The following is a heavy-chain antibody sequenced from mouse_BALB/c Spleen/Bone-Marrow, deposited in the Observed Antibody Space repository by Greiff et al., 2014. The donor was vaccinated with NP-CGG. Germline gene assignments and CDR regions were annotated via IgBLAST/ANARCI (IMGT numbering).Heavy chain of an antibody. CDR2: IDPANGNT. Sequence: EVQLQQSGAELVKPGASVKLSCTASGLNIKDTYMHWVKQRPEQGLEWIGRIDPANGNTKYDPKFQGKATITADTSSNTAYLQLSSLTSEDTAVYYCARGLLQYYYAMDYWGQGTSVTVSS. CDR1: GLNIKDTY. V-gene: IGHV14-3*02. D-gene: IGHD2-3*01. J-gene: IGHJ4*01. CDR3: ARGLLQYYYAMDY.